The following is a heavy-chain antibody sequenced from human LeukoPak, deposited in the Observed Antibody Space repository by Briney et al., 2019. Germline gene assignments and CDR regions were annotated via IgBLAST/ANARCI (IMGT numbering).Heavy chain of an antibody. Sequence: ASVKVSCKASGYTFTSYDTNWVRQATGQGLEWMGWMNPNSGNTGYAQKFQGRVTMTRNTSISTAYMELSSLRSEDTAVYYCARGVQGPLGDWFDPWGQGTLVTVSS. CDR3: ARGVQGPLGDWFDP. D-gene: IGHD1-1*01. CDR1: GYTFTSYD. J-gene: IGHJ5*02. V-gene: IGHV1-8*01. CDR2: MNPNSGNT.